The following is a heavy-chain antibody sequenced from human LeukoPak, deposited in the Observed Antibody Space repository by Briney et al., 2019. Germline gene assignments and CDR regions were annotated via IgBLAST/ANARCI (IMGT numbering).Heavy chain of an antibody. CDR3: AREYYDFWSGYPYGMDV. CDR1: GFTFSSYS. CDR2: ISSSSSYI. V-gene: IGHV3-21*01. D-gene: IGHD3-3*01. J-gene: IGHJ6*02. Sequence: GGSLRLSCAASGFTFSSYSMNWVRQAPGKGLEWVSSISSSSSYIYYADSVKGRFTTSRDNAKNSLYLQMNSLRAEDTAVYYCAREYYDFWSGYPYGMDVWGQGTTVTVSS.